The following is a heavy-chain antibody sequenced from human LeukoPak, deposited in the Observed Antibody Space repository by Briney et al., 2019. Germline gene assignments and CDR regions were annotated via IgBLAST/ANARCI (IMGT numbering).Heavy chain of an antibody. V-gene: IGHV4-59*01. Sequence: SETLSLTCSVSGGSISSNYWSWIRQPPGKGLEWIGNIYYSGSTNYNPSLKGRVTISVDTSKNQFALNLTSVTAADTAEYYCARDSPMVRGLIGYFDLWGRGTLVTVSS. CDR1: GGSISSNY. J-gene: IGHJ2*01. CDR3: ARDSPMVRGLIGYFDL. D-gene: IGHD3-10*01. CDR2: IYYSGST.